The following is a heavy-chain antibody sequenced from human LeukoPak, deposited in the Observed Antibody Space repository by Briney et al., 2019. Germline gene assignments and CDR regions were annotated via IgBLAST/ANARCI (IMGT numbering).Heavy chain of an antibody. CDR2: ISWNSDTI. CDR3: AKDVSSYGLGSDSYFDY. Sequence: GRSLRLSCAASGFSLDAHAMHWFRQAPGKGLEWVSGISWNSDTIAYADSVKGRFTISGDNAQNSLYLQMNSLRAEDTALYYCAKDVSSYGLGSDSYFDYWGQGTLVTVSS. D-gene: IGHD3-10*01. J-gene: IGHJ4*02. CDR1: GFSLDAHA. V-gene: IGHV3-9*01.